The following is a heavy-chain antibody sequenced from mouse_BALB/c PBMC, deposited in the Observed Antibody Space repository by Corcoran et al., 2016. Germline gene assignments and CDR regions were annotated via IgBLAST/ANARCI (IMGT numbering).Heavy chain of an antibody. CDR1: GFNINDTY. V-gene: IGHV14-3*02. Sequence: VQLQQSGEELLPQGASAKLSSTASGFNINDTYMHGAKQRPEQGGEWIGRIDPANGNTKYDPKFQGKATITAETSSNTADLQLSSLTSEDTAVYYWARAMMNAMDYWGQGTSVTVSS. J-gene: IGHJ4*01. CDR2: IDPANGNT. CDR3: ARAMMNAMDY. D-gene: IGHD2-3*01.